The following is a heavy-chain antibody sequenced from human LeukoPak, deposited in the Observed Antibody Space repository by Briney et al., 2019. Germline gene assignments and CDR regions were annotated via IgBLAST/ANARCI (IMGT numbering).Heavy chain of an antibody. D-gene: IGHD4-17*01. V-gene: IGHV4-30-2*01. CDR2: IYHSGST. Sequence: SETLSLTCAVSGGSISSGGYSWSWIRQPPGKGLEWIGYIYHSGSTYYNPSLKSRVTISVDRSKNQFSLKLSSVTAADTAVYYCARDLSFLYGDYGAGKNNWFDPWGQGTLVTVSS. CDR1: GGSISSGGYS. J-gene: IGHJ5*02. CDR3: ARDLSFLYGDYGAGKNNWFDP.